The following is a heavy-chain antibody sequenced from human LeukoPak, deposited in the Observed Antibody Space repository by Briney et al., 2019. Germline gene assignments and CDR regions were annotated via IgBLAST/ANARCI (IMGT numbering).Heavy chain of an antibody. CDR2: INSDGSGT. V-gene: IGHV3-74*01. J-gene: IGHJ4*02. CDR3: ARPRSRGYCSSTSCYWQSDFDY. Sequence: GGSLRLSCAASGFTFSSYWMHWVRQAPGKGLVWVSRINSDGSGTSYADSVKGRFTISRDNAKNTLYPQMNSLRAEDTAVYYCARPRSRGYCSSTSCYWQSDFDYWGQGTLVTVSS. D-gene: IGHD2-2*01. CDR1: GFTFSSYW.